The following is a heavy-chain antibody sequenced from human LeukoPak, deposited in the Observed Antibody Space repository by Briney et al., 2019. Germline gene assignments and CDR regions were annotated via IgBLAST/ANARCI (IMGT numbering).Heavy chain of an antibody. CDR1: GYTFTGYY. CDR3: ARDCGYYDSSGYHRIAFVI. V-gene: IGHV1-2*02. J-gene: IGHJ3*02. D-gene: IGHD3-22*01. CDR2: INPNSGGT. Sequence: ASVNVSCKASGYTFTGYYMHWVRQAPGQGLEWMGWINPNSGGTNYAQKFQGRVTMTRDTSISTAYMELSRLRSDDTAVYYCARDCGYYDSSGYHRIAFVIWGEGTMVTVSS.